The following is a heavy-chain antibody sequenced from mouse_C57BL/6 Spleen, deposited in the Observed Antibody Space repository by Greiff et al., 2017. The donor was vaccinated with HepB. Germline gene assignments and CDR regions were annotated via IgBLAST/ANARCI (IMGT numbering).Heavy chain of an antibody. CDR1: GFSLTSYG. D-gene: IGHD2-4*01. Sequence: VMLVESGPGLVQPSQSLSITCTVSGFSLTSYGVHWVRQSPGKGLEWLGVIWRGGSTDYNAAFMSRLSITKDNSKSQVFFKMNSLQADDTAIYYCAKKRFYYDYDVAGAMDYWGQGTSVTVSS. V-gene: IGHV2-5*01. CDR3: AKKRFYYDYDVAGAMDY. CDR2: IWRGGST. J-gene: IGHJ4*01.